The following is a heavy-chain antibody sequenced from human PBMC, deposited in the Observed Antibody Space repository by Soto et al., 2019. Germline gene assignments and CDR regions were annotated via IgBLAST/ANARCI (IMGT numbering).Heavy chain of an antibody. V-gene: IGHV3-30-3*01. CDR1: GFTFSSYA. CDR3: AKDRTANFWSAYFDS. D-gene: IGHD3-3*01. Sequence: QLVESGGGVVQPGRSLRLSCAASGFTFSSYAMHWVRQAPGKGLEWVAVISYDGNDESYTDSVKGRFTISRDTSKNTLYLQMNSLRPDDTAVYYCAKDRTANFWSAYFDSWGQGTLIAVSS. CDR2: ISYDGNDE. J-gene: IGHJ4*02.